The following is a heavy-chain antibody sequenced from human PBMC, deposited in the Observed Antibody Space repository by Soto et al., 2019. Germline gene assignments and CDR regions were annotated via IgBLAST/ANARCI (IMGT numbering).Heavy chain of an antibody. V-gene: IGHV4-34*01. D-gene: IGHD4-17*01. CDR1: GGSFSGYY. J-gene: IGHJ3*02. Sequence: PSETLSLTCAVYGGSFSGYYWNWVRQPPGKGLEWIGKVKHSGGTHSNPSLKFRVSISVDTSKNQVSLRLTSVTAADTAVYYCARAYDYRDPRDALDTWGPGTMVTVSS. CDR3: ARAYDYRDPRDALDT. CDR2: VKHSGGT.